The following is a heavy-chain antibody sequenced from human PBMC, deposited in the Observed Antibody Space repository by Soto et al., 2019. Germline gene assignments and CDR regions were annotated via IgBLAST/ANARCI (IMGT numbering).Heavy chain of an antibody. J-gene: IGHJ4*02. Sequence: QVQLVQSGAEVKKPGASVKVSCKASGYTFTNFGITWVRQAPGQGLEWMGWISAYNGNTNYAQNLQGRVTMTTDTSTNTAYMELRILRSDDTAVYYCARAYYYDSSGYYPVDNWAQGTLVTVSS. V-gene: IGHV1-18*01. CDR3: ARAYYYDSSGYYPVDN. CDR1: GYTFTNFG. CDR2: ISAYNGNT. D-gene: IGHD3-22*01.